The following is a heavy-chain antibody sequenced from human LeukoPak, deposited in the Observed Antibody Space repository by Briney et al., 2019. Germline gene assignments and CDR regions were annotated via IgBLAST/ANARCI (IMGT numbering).Heavy chain of an antibody. CDR1: GGSISSSSYY. Sequence: SETLSLTCTVSGGSISSSSYYWGWIRQPPGKGLEWIGSIYYSGSTYYNPSLKSRVTISVDTSKNQFSLKLSSVTAADTAVYYCARCELRSTYYDFWSGYYMQGGDYWGQGTLVTVSS. CDR3: ARCELRSTYYDFWSGYYMQGGDY. D-gene: IGHD3-3*01. CDR2: IYYSGST. J-gene: IGHJ4*02. V-gene: IGHV4-39*01.